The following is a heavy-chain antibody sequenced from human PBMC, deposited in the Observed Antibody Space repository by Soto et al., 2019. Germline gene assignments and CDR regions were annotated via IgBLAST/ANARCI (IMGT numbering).Heavy chain of an antibody. D-gene: IGHD2-8*01. J-gene: IGHJ3*01. CDR3: AKKGLGSLKTFCSNSDCHYAFDL. V-gene: IGHV3-23*01. Sequence: EVQLLESGGGLVQPGGSLRLSCAASGFTFINYAMIWVRQAPGKGLEWVSTISGGGDGTYYADSVKGHFTISRDNSKNTLYLQMNSLRDEYTAIYYCAKKGLGSLKTFCSNSDCHYAFDLWGQGTEVTVSS. CDR1: GFTFINYA. CDR2: ISGGGDGT.